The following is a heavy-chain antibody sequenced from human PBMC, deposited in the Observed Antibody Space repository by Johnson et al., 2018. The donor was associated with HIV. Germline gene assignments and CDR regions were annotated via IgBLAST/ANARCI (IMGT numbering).Heavy chain of an antibody. Sequence: QVQLVESGGGVVQPGKSLRLSCAPSGFVFNNFALHWVRQAPGKGLEWVALISNDGTNTYYADSVRGRFTISRDNSKNTLYLQMISLTAEDTAVYYCARLNRGQQLVTLDAFDIWGQGTMVTVSS. D-gene: IGHD6-13*01. CDR1: GFVFNNFA. CDR2: ISNDGTNT. J-gene: IGHJ3*02. V-gene: IGHV3-30*14. CDR3: ARLNRGQQLVTLDAFDI.